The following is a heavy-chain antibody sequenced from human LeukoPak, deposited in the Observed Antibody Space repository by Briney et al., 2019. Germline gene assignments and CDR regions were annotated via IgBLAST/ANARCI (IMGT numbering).Heavy chain of an antibody. CDR1: GGSISSHY. Sequence: SETLSLTCTVSGGSISSHYWNWIRQPPGKGLECLGYIYYSGSTNYKPSLKSRVTISVDTSKNQFSLKLSSVTAADTAVYYCARETTVVTPGRSDVFDIWGQGTMVTVSS. D-gene: IGHD4-23*01. CDR2: IYYSGST. V-gene: IGHV4-59*11. J-gene: IGHJ3*02. CDR3: ARETTVVTPGRSDVFDI.